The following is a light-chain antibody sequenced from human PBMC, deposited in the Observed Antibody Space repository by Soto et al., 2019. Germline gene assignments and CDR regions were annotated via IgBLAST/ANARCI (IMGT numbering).Light chain of an antibody. CDR1: QDISNY. V-gene: IGKV1-33*01. J-gene: IGKJ4*01. CDR3: QQYDNLPPGLT. CDR2: DAS. Sequence: DIQMTQSPSSLSASVGDRVTITCQASQDISNYLNWYQQKPGKAPKLLIYDASNLETGVPSRFSGSGSGTVFTFTISSLQPEDIATYYCQQYDNLPPGLTFGGGTKVEIK.